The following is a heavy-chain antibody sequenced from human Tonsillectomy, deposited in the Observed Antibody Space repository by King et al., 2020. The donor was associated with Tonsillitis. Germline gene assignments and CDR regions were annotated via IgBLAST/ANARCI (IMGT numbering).Heavy chain of an antibody. V-gene: IGHV1-46*03. Sequence: QLVQSGAEVKKPGASVKVSCKASGYIFTKYYIHWVRQAPGQGLEWMGTINPSGGSTRYAQNFQGRVTMTRDTSTSTVYMELSSLRSDDTAVYCCGRGPGALRAAPTSSTWFDPWGQGTLVTVSS. D-gene: IGHD2/OR15-2a*01. CDR1: GYIFTKYY. CDR2: INPSGGST. J-gene: IGHJ5*02. CDR3: GRGPGALRAAPTSSTWFDP.